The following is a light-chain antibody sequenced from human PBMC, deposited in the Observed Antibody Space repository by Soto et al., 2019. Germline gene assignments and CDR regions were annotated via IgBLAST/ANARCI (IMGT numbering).Light chain of an antibody. Sequence: DIQMTQSPSSLSASLGDRVTITCRASQTISDFLNWYQHKPGKAPKLLIYAASSLQGGVPSRFSGSGSGTNFTLTISGLQSEDLATYFCQQSFSTTRTFGQGTKVDIK. V-gene: IGKV1-39*01. J-gene: IGKJ1*01. CDR2: AAS. CDR1: QTISDF. CDR3: QQSFSTTRT.